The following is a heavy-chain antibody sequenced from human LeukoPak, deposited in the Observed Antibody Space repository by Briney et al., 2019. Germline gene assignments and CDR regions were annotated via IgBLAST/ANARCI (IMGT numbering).Heavy chain of an antibody. Sequence: GGSLRLSCAASGFTFSSYWMSWVRQAPGKGLEWVANIKQDGSEKYYVDSVKGRFTISRDNAKNSPYLQMNSLRAEDTAVYYCARDSSSSWIDYWGQGTLVTVSS. CDR3: ARDSSSSWIDY. CDR1: GFTFSSYW. D-gene: IGHD6-13*01. CDR2: IKQDGSEK. V-gene: IGHV3-7*01. J-gene: IGHJ4*02.